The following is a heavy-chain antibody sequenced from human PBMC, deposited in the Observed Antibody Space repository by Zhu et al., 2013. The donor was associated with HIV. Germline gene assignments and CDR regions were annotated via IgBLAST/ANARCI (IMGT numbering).Heavy chain of an antibody. D-gene: IGHD1-26*01. CDR1: GYTFTAYY. J-gene: IGHJ4*02. V-gene: IGHV1-2*02. Sequence: QVQLVQSGAEVKKPGASVKVSCKASGYTFTAYYMHWVRQAPGQGLEWMGCINPNSGATSYPQKFQARLTLTRDTSISTVYMQLSRLRSDDAAVYYCAREIRWASEDYWGQGTLGHRSPQ. CDR3: AREIRWASEDY. CDR2: INPNSGAT.